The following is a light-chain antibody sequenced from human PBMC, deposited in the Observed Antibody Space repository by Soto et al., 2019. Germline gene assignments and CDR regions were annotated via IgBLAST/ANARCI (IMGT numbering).Light chain of an antibody. J-gene: IGKJ4*01. CDR1: QSITNF. CDR2: AAS. Sequence: DIPMTQSPSSLSASVGDKLTITCRTNQSITNFLNWYQKKPGEVPKLLIFAASRLESGVPSRFSGSGSGTDVALTINSLQPEDFATYYCQQSYTTPRLSFGGGTRVEFK. CDR3: QQSYTTPRLS. V-gene: IGKV1-39*01.